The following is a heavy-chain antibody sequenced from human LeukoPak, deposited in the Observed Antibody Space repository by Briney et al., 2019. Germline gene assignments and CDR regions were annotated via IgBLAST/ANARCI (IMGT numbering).Heavy chain of an antibody. J-gene: IGHJ4*02. D-gene: IGHD3-10*01. Sequence: SETLSLTCTVSGGSVSSGTYYWSWTRQPPGKGLEWIGYIYYTGSTNYNPSLKSRLTISVDTSKNQFSLKLSSVTAADTAVYYCARRGGSGRSFDYWGQGILVTVSS. CDR2: IYYTGST. CDR1: GGSVSSGTYY. V-gene: IGHV4-61*01. CDR3: ARRGGSGRSFDY.